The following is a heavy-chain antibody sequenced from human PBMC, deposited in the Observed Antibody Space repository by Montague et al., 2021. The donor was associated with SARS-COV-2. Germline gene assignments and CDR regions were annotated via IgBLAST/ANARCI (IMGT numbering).Heavy chain of an antibody. J-gene: IGHJ4*02. CDR1: GGSISSSSYY. D-gene: IGHD3-22*01. Sequence: SETLSLTCTVSGGSISSSSYYWGWIRQPPGKGLEWIGSIYDSGSTYYNPSLKSRVTISVDTSKNQFSLKLSSVTAADTAVYYCARHGKTRIAMIVVVIGYFDYWGQGTLVTVSS. CDR2: IYDSGST. CDR3: ARHGKTRIAMIVVVIGYFDY. V-gene: IGHV4-39*01.